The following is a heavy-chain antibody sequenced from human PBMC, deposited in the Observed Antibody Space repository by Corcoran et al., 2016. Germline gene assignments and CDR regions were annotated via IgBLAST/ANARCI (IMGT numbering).Heavy chain of an antibody. CDR2: IKTKADGGTI. CDR1: GFTFTNSW. Sequence: EVHLVESGGDLVKPAGSLRLSCAASGFTFTNSWMRWVRPAPGKGLEWVGRIKTKADGGTIEYAAPVKGRFSISRDDSNNILYLQRNSLKTEDRAMYYWGTGSAFDFWGQGTMVTVSS. D-gene: IGHD1-1*01. CDR3: GTGSAFDF. J-gene: IGHJ3*01. V-gene: IGHV3-15*01.